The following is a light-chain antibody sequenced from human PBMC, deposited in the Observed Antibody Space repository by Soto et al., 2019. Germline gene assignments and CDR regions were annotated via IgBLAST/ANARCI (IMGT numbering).Light chain of an antibody. CDR1: QSVSSY. CDR2: GAS. V-gene: IGKV3D-15*01. Sequence: IVLTQSPSTLSVSPGERVTLSCRASQSVSSYLAWYQQKPGQAPRLLIYGASSRATGIPDRFSGSGSGTDFTLTISSLQSEDFAVYYCQQYNNWPPMTFGQGTKV. J-gene: IGKJ1*01. CDR3: QQYNNWPPMT.